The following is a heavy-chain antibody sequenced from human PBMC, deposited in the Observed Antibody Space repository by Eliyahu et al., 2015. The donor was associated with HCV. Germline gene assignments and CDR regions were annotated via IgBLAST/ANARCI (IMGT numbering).Heavy chain of an antibody. CDR3: TRGYGRQGLTFDS. D-gene: IGHD1-26*01. J-gene: IGHJ4*02. Sequence: QVQLVQSGAELKKPGASLKVSCKAXGYTFSDYYIHWVRQAPGQGLEWMGWINPNSGGTNFAQKFQGRVTMTRDTSISTAYLEMGSLTSDDMAVYFCTRGYGRQGLTFDSWGQGTLVSVSS. CDR1: GYTFSDYY. V-gene: IGHV1-2*02. CDR2: INPNSGGT.